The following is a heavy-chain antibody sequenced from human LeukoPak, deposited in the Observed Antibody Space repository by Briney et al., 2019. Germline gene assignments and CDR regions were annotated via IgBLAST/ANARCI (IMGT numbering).Heavy chain of an antibody. CDR1: GGSISSYY. CDR2: IYYSGST. V-gene: IGHV4-59*01. D-gene: IGHD2-2*03. Sequence: SETLSLTCSVSGGSISSYYWSWIRQPPGKGLEWIGYIYYSGSTNYNPSLKSRVTISVDTSKNQFSLKLSSVTAADTAVYYCARVPGYCSSTSCPRAYYYYYMDVWGKGTTVTVSS. CDR3: ARVPGYCSSTSCPRAYYYYYMDV. J-gene: IGHJ6*03.